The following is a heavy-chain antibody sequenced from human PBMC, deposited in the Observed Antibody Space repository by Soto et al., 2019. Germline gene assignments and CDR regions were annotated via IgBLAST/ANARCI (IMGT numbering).Heavy chain of an antibody. V-gene: IGHV4-59*08. CDR2: MSYSASI. D-gene: IGHD3-10*01. CDR1: GGSVSGYY. Sequence: PSETLSLTCTVSGGSVSGYYWSWIRQPPGKGLDWIAYMSYSASISYNPSLKSRVTISVDTSKNQLSLKLTSVTAADTAVYYCAASAIFGELSLEYWGQGILVTVSS. J-gene: IGHJ4*02. CDR3: AASAIFGELSLEY.